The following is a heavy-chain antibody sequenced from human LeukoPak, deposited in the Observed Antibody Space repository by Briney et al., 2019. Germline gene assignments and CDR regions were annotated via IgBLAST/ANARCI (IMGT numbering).Heavy chain of an antibody. CDR2: INTDGSST. D-gene: IGHD6-13*01. V-gene: IGHV3-74*01. CDR3: ARYSSSCDAFDI. J-gene: IGHJ3*02. Sequence: GGSLRLSCAASGFTFSSYWMHRVRQAPGKGLVWVSRINTDGSSTSYADSVKGRFTISRDNAKNTLYLQMNSLRAEDTAVYYCARYSSSCDAFDIWGQGTMITVSS. CDR1: GFTFSSYW.